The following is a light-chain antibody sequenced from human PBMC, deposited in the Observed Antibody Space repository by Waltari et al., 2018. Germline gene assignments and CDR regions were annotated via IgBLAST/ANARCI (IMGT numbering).Light chain of an antibody. CDR2: MTS. CDR3: QQYNNYPIT. CDR1: QSISSW. Sequence: DLQMTQSPSTRSASVGDRVAITCLASQSISSWLAWYQQKPGKAPKLLMYMTSSLESGVPSRFSGSGSGTEFTLTISSLQPDDFATYYCQQYNNYPITFGGGTKVEIK. J-gene: IGKJ4*01. V-gene: IGKV1-5*03.